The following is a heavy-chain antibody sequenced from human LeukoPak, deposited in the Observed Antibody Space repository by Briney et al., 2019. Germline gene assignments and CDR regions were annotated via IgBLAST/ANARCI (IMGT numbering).Heavy chain of an antibody. CDR3: ATPTVTTPTNYYGMDV. J-gene: IGHJ6*02. V-gene: IGHV3-23*01. Sequence: GGSLRLSCAASGFTFSSYAMSWVRQAPGKGLEWVSAISGSGVSTYYADSVKGRFTISRDNSKNTLYLQMNSLRAEDTAVYYCATPTVTTPTNYYGMDVWGQGTTVTVSS. D-gene: IGHD4-17*01. CDR2: ISGSGVST. CDR1: GFTFSSYA.